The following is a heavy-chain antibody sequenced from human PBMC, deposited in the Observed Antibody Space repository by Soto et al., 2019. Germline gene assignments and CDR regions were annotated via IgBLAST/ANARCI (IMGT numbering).Heavy chain of an antibody. Sequence: QVQLVESGGGVVQPGRSLRLSCAASGFTFSSYAMHWVRQAPGKGLEWVAVISYAGSNKYYADSVKGRFTISRDNSKNTLYLQMNSLRAEDTAVYYCAREKESRAAADAFDIWGQGTMVTVSS. V-gene: IGHV3-30-3*01. CDR1: GFTFSSYA. J-gene: IGHJ3*02. CDR2: ISYAGSNK. D-gene: IGHD6-13*01. CDR3: AREKESRAAADAFDI.